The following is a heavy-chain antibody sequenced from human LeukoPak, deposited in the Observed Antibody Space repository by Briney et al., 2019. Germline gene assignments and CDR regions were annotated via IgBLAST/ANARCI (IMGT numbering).Heavy chain of an antibody. CDR1: GYTFTSYG. Sequence: ASVKVSCKASGYTFTSYGISWVRQAPGQGLEWMGWISAYNGNTNYAQKLQGRVTMTTDTSTSTAYMELRSLRSDDTAVYYCARFLFSVYSPMIVVVDDAFDIWGQGTMVTVSS. D-gene: IGHD3-22*01. CDR2: ISAYNGNT. CDR3: ARFLFSVYSPMIVVVDDAFDI. V-gene: IGHV1-18*01. J-gene: IGHJ3*02.